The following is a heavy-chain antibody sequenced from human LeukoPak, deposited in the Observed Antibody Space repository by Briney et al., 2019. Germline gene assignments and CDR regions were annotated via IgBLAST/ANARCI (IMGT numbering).Heavy chain of an antibody. J-gene: IGHJ5*02. D-gene: IGHD6-19*01. CDR3: ARVRAVAGRRGRDWFDP. V-gene: IGHV1-46*01. CDR1: GYTFTSYY. CDR2: INPSGGST. Sequence: APVKVSCKASGYTFTSYYMHWVRQAPGQGLEWMGIINPSGGSTSYAQKFQGRVTMTRNTPISTAYMELSSLRSEDTAVYYCARVRAVAGRRGRDWFDPWGQGTLVTVSS.